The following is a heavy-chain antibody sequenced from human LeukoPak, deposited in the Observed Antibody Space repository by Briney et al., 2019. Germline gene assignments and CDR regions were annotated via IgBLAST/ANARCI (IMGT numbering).Heavy chain of an antibody. D-gene: IGHD6-6*01. J-gene: IGHJ4*02. CDR3: ASAPPHFDY. CDR1: GYTFTSYD. Sequence: ASVTVSFKGSGYTFTSYDMHWVRQGPGQGLEWKGIRNPSSGSTSYAQKFRGRVTMTRDTSTSTVHLTLSSMRSEDTPVYYCASAPPHFDYWGQGTLVTVSS. CDR2: RNPSSGST. V-gene: IGHV1-46*01.